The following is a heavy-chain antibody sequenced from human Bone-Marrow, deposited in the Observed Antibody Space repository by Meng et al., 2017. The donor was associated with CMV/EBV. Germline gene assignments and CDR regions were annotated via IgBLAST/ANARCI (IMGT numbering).Heavy chain of an antibody. J-gene: IGHJ6*02. V-gene: IGHV1-8*01. D-gene: IGHD2-15*01. CDR2: MNPNSGNT. Sequence: ASVQVSCKASGYTFTSCDINWVRQATGRGLVWMGWMNPNSGNTGYAQKFQGRVTMTRNTSISTAYMELSSLRTEDTAVAYCARWVVADFYYYYGMDVWGQGTTVTVSS. CDR1: GYTFTSCD. CDR3: ARWVVADFYYYYGMDV.